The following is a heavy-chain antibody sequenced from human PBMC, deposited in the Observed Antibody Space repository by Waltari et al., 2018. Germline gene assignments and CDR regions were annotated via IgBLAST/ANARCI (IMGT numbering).Heavy chain of an antibody. CDR2: IYYCGST. Sequence: QLQLQESGPGLVKPSETLSLTCTVPGGSIRSSSYYWGWIRQPPGKGLEWIGSIYYCGSTYYNPSLKSRVTISVDTSKNQFSLKLSSVTAADTAVYYCARSPMGIAARRGYFDLWGRGTLVTVSS. V-gene: IGHV4-39*01. D-gene: IGHD6-6*01. J-gene: IGHJ2*01. CDR1: GGSIRSSSYY. CDR3: ARSPMGIAARRGYFDL.